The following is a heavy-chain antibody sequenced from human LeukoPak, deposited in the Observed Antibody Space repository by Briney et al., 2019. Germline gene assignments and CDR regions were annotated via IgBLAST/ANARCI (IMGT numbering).Heavy chain of an antibody. CDR2: INHSGST. CDR1: GGSFSGYY. V-gene: IGHV4-34*01. D-gene: IGHD3-22*01. CDR3: ARGPTYYYDSSGYSAFDI. Sequence: PSETLSLTCAVYGGSFSGYYWSWIHQPPGKGLEWIGEINHSGSTNYNPSLKSRVTISVDTSKNQFSLKLSSVTAADTAVYYCARGPTYYYDSSGYSAFDIWGQGTMVTVSS. J-gene: IGHJ3*02.